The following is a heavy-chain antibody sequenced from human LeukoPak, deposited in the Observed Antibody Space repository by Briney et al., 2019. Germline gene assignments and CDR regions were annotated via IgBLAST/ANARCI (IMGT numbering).Heavy chain of an antibody. J-gene: IGHJ3*02. CDR3: TATLYSSSSLAFDI. CDR2: IKSKTDGGTT. Sequence: GSLRLSCAASGFTFSNAWMSWVRQAPGKGLEWVGRIKSKTDGGTTDYAAPVKGRFTISRDDSKNTLYLQMNSLKTEDTAVYYCTATLYSSSSLAFDIWGQGTMVTVSS. V-gene: IGHV3-15*01. D-gene: IGHD6-6*01. CDR1: GFTFSNAW.